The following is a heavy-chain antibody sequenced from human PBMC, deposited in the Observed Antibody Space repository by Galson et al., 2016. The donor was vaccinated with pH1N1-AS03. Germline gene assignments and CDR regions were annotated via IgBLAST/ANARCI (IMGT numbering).Heavy chain of an antibody. CDR1: GFHLNDYA. J-gene: IGHJ4*02. CDR2: VSNDGNNK. CDR3: ARDMLRPVGGTIVDY. V-gene: IGHV3-30*04. Sequence: SLRLSCAVSGFHLNDYAMHWVRQAPGKGLAWMAAVSNDGNNKWYADSVKGPFTISRDSAKNSLYLQMNSLRVEDTAVYYCARDMLRPVGGTIVDYWGQGTLVTVSS. D-gene: IGHD6-19*01.